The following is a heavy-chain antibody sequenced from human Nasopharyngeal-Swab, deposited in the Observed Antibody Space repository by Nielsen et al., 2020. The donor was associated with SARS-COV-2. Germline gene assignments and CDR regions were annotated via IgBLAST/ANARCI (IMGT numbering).Heavy chain of an antibody. V-gene: IGHV4-61*01. CDR3: ARGSTMVRGVIITNYYYYGMDV. D-gene: IGHD3-10*01. Sequence: SEPLSLTCTVSGGSVSSGNYYWSWIRQPPGTGLEWIGYFYYSGSTNYNPSLKSRVTISVDTSKNQFSLKLSSVTAADTAVYYCARGSTMVRGVIITNYYYYGMDVGGQGTTVTVSS. CDR1: GGSVSSGNYY. CDR2: FYYSGST. J-gene: IGHJ6*02.